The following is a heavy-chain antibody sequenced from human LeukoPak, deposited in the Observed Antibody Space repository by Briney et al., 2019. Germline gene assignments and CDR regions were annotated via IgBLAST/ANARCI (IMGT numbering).Heavy chain of an antibody. CDR3: ARVGEEPKSGFDY. Sequence: PGGSLRLSCAASGFTFSSYGMHWVRQAPGKGLEWVAVISYDGSNKYYADSVKGRFTISRDNSKNTLYLQMNSLRAEDTAVYYCARVGEEPKSGFDYWGQGTLVTVSS. CDR1: GFTFSSYG. CDR2: ISYDGSNK. V-gene: IGHV3-30*03. J-gene: IGHJ4*02. D-gene: IGHD3-16*01.